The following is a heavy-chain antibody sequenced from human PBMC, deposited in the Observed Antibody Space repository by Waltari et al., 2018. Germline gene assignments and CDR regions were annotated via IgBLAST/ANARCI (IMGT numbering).Heavy chain of an antibody. CDR2: IIPIFGTA. CDR1: GGTFSSYA. D-gene: IGHD5-12*01. CDR3: AGPRGYSGYGLLYFDY. V-gene: IGHV1-69*05. Sequence: QVQLVQSGAEVKKPGSSVKVSCKASGGTFSSYAIRWVRQAPGQGLEWMGGIIPIFGTANYAQKFQGRVTITTDESTSTAYMELSSLRSEDTAVYYCAGPRGYSGYGLLYFDYWGQGTLVTVSS. J-gene: IGHJ4*02.